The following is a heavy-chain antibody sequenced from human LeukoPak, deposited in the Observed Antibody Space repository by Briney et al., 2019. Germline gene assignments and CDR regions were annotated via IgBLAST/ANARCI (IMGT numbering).Heavy chain of an antibody. CDR3: VSESRGWYGRDCDI. CDR1: GGSLSSSSYY. CDR2: IYYSVST. D-gene: IGHD6-19*01. V-gene: IGHV4-39*01. Sequence: SETLSLTCIVSGGSLSSSSYYWGWIRQPPGKGLECLGSIYYSVSTYYNPSLKSRVTISVDNSKNPFYLKLSSLTAADTAVYYCVSESRGWYGRDCDIWGKGTMVTVSS. J-gene: IGHJ3*02.